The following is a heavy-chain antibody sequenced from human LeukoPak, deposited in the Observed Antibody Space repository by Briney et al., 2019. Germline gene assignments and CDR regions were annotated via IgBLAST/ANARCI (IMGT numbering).Heavy chain of an antibody. V-gene: IGHV3-21*01. CDR3: AKDNSDRIAATDY. CDR2: ISSSSSYI. Sequence: GGSLRLSCAASGFTFSSYSMNWVRQAPGKGLEWVSSISSSSSYIYYADSVKGRFTISRDNSKNTLYLQMNSLRAEDTAVYYCAKDNSDRIAATDYWGQGTLVTVSS. D-gene: IGHD6-6*01. J-gene: IGHJ4*02. CDR1: GFTFSSYS.